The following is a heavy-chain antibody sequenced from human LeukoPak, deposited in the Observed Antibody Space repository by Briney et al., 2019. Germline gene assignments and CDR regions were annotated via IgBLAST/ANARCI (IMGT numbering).Heavy chain of an antibody. CDR2: IKQDGSEK. Sequence: GGSLRLSCAASGFTFSSYSMYWVRQAPGKGLEWVANIKQDGSEKYYVDSVKGRFTISRDNAKNSLYLQMNSLRAEDTAVYYCARDFIVSYYDSSGFGYWGQGTLVTVSS. J-gene: IGHJ4*02. CDR1: GFTFSSYS. V-gene: IGHV3-7*05. CDR3: ARDFIVSYYDSSGFGY. D-gene: IGHD3-22*01.